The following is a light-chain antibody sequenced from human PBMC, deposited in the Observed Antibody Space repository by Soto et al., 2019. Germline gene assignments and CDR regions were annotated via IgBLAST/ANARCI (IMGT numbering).Light chain of an antibody. CDR3: QQYNSYWT. CDR2: KSS. CDR1: QNVNNC. Sequence: DIQMTQSPSTLSASVGDRVTITCRASQNVNNCLAWYQQKPGKAPKLLIHKSSNLESGVPSRFSGSGSRTVFSLTISSLQPDDFATYYCQQYNSYWTFGQGTKVEIK. J-gene: IGKJ1*01. V-gene: IGKV1-5*03.